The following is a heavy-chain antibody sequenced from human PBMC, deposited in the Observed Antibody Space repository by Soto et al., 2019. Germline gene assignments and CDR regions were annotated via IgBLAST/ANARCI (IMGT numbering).Heavy chain of an antibody. J-gene: IGHJ6*02. D-gene: IGHD6-25*01. CDR2: ISYDGSNK. CDR1: GFTFSSYA. Sequence: QVQLVESGGGVVQPGRSLRLSCAASGFTFSSYAMHWVRQAPGKGLEWVAVISYDGSNKYYADSVKGRFTISRDNSKNTLYLQMNSLRAEDMAVYYCAKDRRPNYYYGMDVWGQGTTVTVSS. CDR3: AKDRRPNYYYGMDV. V-gene: IGHV3-30*18.